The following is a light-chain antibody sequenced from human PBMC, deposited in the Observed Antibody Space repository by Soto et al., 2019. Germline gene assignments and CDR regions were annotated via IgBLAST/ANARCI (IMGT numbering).Light chain of an antibody. CDR3: SSYTTNSTRV. CDR1: SSDVGGFNY. J-gene: IGLJ1*01. V-gene: IGLV2-14*03. Sequence: QSALTQPASVSGSPGQSITISCTGTSSDVGGFNYASWYQQHPGKAPKRLIYGVTNRPLGVSGRFSGSKSGNTASLSISGLQAEDVADYYCSSYTTNSTRVFGTGTKVTVL. CDR2: GVT.